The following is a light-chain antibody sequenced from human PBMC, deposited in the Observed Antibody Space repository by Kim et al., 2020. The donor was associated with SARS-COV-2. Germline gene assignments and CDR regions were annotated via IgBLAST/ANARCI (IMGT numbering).Light chain of an antibody. CDR1: QNINGD. CDR3: QQYNNWPRT. V-gene: IGKV3-15*01. Sequence: VSPGERATLSCRASQNINGDLAWYQQHPGQSPRLVMYGASARGTDVPARFSGSGSGTDFTLTISGLQPEDFAFYYCQQYNNWPRTFGQGTKVDIK. J-gene: IGKJ1*01. CDR2: GAS.